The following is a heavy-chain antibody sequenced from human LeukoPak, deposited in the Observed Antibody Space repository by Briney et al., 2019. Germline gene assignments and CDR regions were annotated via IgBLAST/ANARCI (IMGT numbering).Heavy chain of an antibody. J-gene: IGHJ4*02. D-gene: IGHD3-10*01. CDR3: AKGNYGSGSYSPLDY. CDR2: ISWNSGSI. V-gene: IGHV3-9*01. Sequence: GGSLRLSCAASGFTFSGSAMHWVRQASGKGLEWVSGISWNSGSIGYADSVKGRFTISRGNAKNSLYLQMNSLRAEDTALYYCAKGNYGSGSYSPLDYWGQGTLVTVSS. CDR1: GFTFSGSA.